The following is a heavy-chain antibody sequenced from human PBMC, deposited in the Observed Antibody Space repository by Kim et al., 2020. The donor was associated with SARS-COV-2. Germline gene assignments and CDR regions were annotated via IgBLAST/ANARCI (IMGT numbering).Heavy chain of an antibody. CDR3: AKDQFSQILVNVPAGFDY. CDR1: GFTFSSYG. V-gene: IGHV3-30*18. CDR2: ISYDGSNK. Sequence: GGSLRLSCAASGFTFSSYGMHWVRQAPGKGLEWVAVISYDGSNKYYADSVKGRFTISRDNSKNTLYLQMNSLRAEDTAVYYCAKDQFSQILVNVPAGFDYWGQGTLVTVSS. D-gene: IGHD2-2*01. J-gene: IGHJ4*02.